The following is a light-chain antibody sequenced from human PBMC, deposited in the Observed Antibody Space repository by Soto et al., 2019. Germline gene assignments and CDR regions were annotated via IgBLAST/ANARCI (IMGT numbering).Light chain of an antibody. CDR1: SSDVGGYNY. Sequence: QSALTQPASVSGSPGQSITISCTGTSSDVGGYNYVSWYQQHPGKAPKLMIYDVSNRPSGVSNRFSGSKSGTTASLTISGLQAEDEADYYCSSYTSSSTLVFGGGTKLTAL. J-gene: IGLJ2*01. V-gene: IGLV2-14*01. CDR2: DVS. CDR3: SSYTSSSTLV.